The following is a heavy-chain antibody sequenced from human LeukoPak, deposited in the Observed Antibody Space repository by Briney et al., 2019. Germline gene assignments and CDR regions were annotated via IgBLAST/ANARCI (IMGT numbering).Heavy chain of an antibody. CDR3: AKDWGYCSSTSCYDVY. V-gene: IGHV3-23*01. J-gene: IGHJ4*02. Sequence: GGSLRLSCAASGFTLSSYAMSWVRQAPGKGLEWVSAISGSGGSTYYADSVKGRFTISRDNSKNTLYLQMNSLRAEDTAVYYCAKDWGYCSSTSCYDVYWGQGTLVTVSS. CDR2: ISGSGGST. CDR1: GFTLSSYA. D-gene: IGHD2-2*01.